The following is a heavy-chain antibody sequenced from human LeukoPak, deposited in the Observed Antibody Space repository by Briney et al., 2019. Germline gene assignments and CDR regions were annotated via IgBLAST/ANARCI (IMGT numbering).Heavy chain of an antibody. CDR3: ARVFEMAAARLG. V-gene: IGHV1-2*02. Sequence: ASVKVSCTASGYTFTGYYMHWVRQAPGQGLEWKGWINPNSGGTNYAQKFQGRVTMTRDTSISTAYMELSRLRSDDTAVYYCARVFEMAAARLGWGQGTLVTVSS. D-gene: IGHD5-24*01. J-gene: IGHJ4*02. CDR2: INPNSGGT. CDR1: GYTFTGYY.